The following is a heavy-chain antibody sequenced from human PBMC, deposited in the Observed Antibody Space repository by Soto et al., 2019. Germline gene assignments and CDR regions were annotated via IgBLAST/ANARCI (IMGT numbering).Heavy chain of an antibody. CDR1: GGSISSGDYY. CDR2: IYYSGST. J-gene: IGHJ3*02. CDR3: ARAATYDDILTGCDAFDI. V-gene: IGHV4-30-4*01. D-gene: IGHD3-9*01. Sequence: QVQLQESGPGLVKPSQTLSLTCTVSGGSISSGDYYWTWIRQPPGEGLELIAYIYYSGSTYYNPSLRSRVTISVDTSKNPFSLKLSSVTAADPAVYYCARAATYDDILTGCDAFDIWGQGTMVTVSS.